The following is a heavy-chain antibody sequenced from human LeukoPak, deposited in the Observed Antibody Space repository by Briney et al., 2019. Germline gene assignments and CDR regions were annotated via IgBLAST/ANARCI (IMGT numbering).Heavy chain of an antibody. Sequence: GGSLRLSCAASGFTFSNAWMNWVRQAPGKGLEWVSSITSSSIYKYYADSMKGRFTISRDNAKNSLYLQMDSLRAEDTAVYYCARDGITMRILEYWGQGTLVTVSS. V-gene: IGHV3-21*01. J-gene: IGHJ4*02. CDR3: ARDGITMRILEY. D-gene: IGHD3-10*01. CDR1: GFTFSNAW. CDR2: ITSSSIYK.